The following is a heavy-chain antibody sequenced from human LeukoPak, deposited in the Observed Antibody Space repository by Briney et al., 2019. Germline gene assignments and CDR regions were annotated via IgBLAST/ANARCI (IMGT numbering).Heavy chain of an antibody. CDR1: GFTVSSNY. Sequence: GGSPRLSCAASGFTVSSNYMSWVRQSPGKGLEWLSVIYSGGSTYYADSVKGRFNIYRDHSKNTLYLQLNSLRAEDTVVYYCARNRDYGQTGYFDYWGQGTLVTVSS. V-gene: IGHV3-66*01. D-gene: IGHD4/OR15-4a*01. J-gene: IGHJ4*02. CDR3: ARNRDYGQTGYFDY. CDR2: IYSGGST.